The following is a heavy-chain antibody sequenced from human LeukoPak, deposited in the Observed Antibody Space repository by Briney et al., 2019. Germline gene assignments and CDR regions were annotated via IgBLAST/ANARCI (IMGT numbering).Heavy chain of an antibody. V-gene: IGHV4-38-2*02. CDR3: AGSGPWGIYFDY. Sequence: SETLSLTCTVSGYSINSGYYWGWIRQPPGKGLEWIGSFYHSGSTYYNPSLKSRVTISIDTSKNQFSLNLSSVTAADTAVYYCAGSGPWGIYFDYWGQGTLVTVSS. J-gene: IGHJ4*02. CDR1: GYSINSGYY. CDR2: FYHSGST. D-gene: IGHD3-10*01.